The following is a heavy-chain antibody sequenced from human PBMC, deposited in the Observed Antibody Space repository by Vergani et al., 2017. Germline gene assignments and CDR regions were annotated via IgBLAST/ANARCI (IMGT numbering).Heavy chain of an antibody. V-gene: IGHV3-33*01. CDR3: VRDVRVSRT. CDR2: IWYDRSNK. J-gene: IGHJ3*01. CDR1: GFTFSSYG. Sequence: QVQLVESGGGVVQPGRSLRLSCAASGFTFSSYGMHWVRQAPGKGLEWVAVIWYDRSNKYYADSVKGRFTISRDNAKNSLYLDMSSLRAEDTAVYYCVRDVRVSRTWGQGTLVAVSS.